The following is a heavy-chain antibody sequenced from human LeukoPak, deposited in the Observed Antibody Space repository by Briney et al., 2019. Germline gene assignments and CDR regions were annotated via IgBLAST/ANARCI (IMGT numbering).Heavy chain of an antibody. J-gene: IGHJ4*02. Sequence: ASVKVSCKVSGYTLTELSMHWVRQAPGKGLEWMGGFDPEDGETIYAQKFQGRVTMTEDTSTDTAYMELSSLRSEDTVVYYCATLTAIVGATTEYYFDYWGQGTLVTVSS. CDR2: FDPEDGET. CDR1: GYTLTELS. D-gene: IGHD1-26*01. V-gene: IGHV1-24*01. CDR3: ATLTAIVGATTEYYFDY.